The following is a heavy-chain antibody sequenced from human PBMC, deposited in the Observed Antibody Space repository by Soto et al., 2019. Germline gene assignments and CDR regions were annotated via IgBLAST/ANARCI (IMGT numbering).Heavy chain of an antibody. CDR2: IYYTGST. D-gene: IGHD2-21*02. CDR3: AALQRSGSGGACSYFGF. V-gene: IGHV4-39*01. J-gene: IGHJ4*02. CDR1: GDSISSGRYY. Sequence: SETLSLTCTVSGDSISSGRYYWAWVRQPPGKGLEWIGSIYYTGSTYYTPSLKSRVTISVDTSKNQFSLNLGPVTAADTALNSGAALQRSGSGGACSYFGFWGQGTRVTVSS.